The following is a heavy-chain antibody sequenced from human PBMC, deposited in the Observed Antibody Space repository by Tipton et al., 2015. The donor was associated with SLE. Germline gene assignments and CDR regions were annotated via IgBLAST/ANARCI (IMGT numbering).Heavy chain of an antibody. CDR1: GGSFSGYY. CDR3: AREYTTVTTYYFDY. CDR2: INHSGST. V-gene: IGHV4-34*01. D-gene: IGHD4-17*01. Sequence: TLSLTCAVYGGSFSGYYWSWIRQPPGKGLEWIGEINHSGSTNYNPSLKSRVTISVDTSKNQFSLKLSSVTAADTAVYYCAREYTTVTTYYFDYWGQGTLVTVSS. J-gene: IGHJ4*02.